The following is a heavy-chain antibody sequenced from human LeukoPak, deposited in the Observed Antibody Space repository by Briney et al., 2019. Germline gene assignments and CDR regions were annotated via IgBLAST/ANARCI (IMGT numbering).Heavy chain of an antibody. Sequence: GGSLRLSCSASGFTFSTYGMYWVRQAPGKGLEYVSAISSNGDSTYYTDSVKGRFSISRDNSKNTLYLQMNSLRAEDTAVYYCARMATAFDYWGQGTLVTVSS. J-gene: IGHJ4*02. CDR3: ARMATAFDY. CDR1: GFTFSTYG. CDR2: ISSNGDST. D-gene: IGHD1-1*01. V-gene: IGHV3-64*04.